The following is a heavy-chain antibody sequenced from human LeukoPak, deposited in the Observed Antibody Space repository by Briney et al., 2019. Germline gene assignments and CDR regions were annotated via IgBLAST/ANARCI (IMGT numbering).Heavy chain of an antibody. CDR2: ISGSGGST. V-gene: IGHV3-23*01. D-gene: IGHD3-10*01. J-gene: IGHJ4*02. Sequence: PGGSLRLSHAASGFTYSSYGMSWVRQAPGMGLEWVSGISGSGGSTFYADSVKGRFTISRDNSKNTLYLQMNSLRAEDTALYYCAKDLWYYASGVPYWGQGTLVTVSS. CDR3: AKDLWYYASGVPY. CDR1: GFTYSSYG.